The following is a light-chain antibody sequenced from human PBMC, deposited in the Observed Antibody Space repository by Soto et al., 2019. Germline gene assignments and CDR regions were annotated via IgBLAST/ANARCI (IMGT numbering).Light chain of an antibody. CDR2: EVS. CDR3: SSYSISTAYL. V-gene: IGLV2-14*01. CDR1: SSDVGGYDY. Sequence: QSALTQPASVSGSPGQSITISCTGTSSDVGGYDYVSWYQLHPGKAPKLMVFEVSNRPSGVSYRFSGSKSGNTASLTISGLQADDEADYFCSSYSISTAYLFGTGTKVTVL. J-gene: IGLJ1*01.